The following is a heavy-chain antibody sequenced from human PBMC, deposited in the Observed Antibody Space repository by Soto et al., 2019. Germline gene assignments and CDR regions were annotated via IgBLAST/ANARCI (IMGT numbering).Heavy chain of an antibody. CDR2: INAGNGNT. V-gene: IGHV1-3*01. J-gene: IGHJ6*02. Sequence: GASVKVSCKASGYTFTSYAMHWVRQAPGQRLEWMGWINAGNGNTKYSQKFQGRVTITRDTSASTAYMELSSLRSEDTAVYYCAREPPNGYRLYYYGMDVWGQGTKVTVSS. CDR3: AREPPNGYRLYYYGMDV. D-gene: IGHD5-18*01. CDR1: GYTFTSYA.